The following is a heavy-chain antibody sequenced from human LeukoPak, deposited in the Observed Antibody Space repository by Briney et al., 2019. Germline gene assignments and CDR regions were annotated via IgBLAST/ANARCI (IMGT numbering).Heavy chain of an antibody. CDR1: GGTFSSYA. Sequence: SVKVSCKASGGTFSSYAISWVRQAPGQGLEWMGRIIPIFGTANYAQKFQGRVTITTDESTSTAYMELSSLRSEDTAVYYCARDRGYYDSSGYYYFDYWGQRTLVTVSS. D-gene: IGHD3-22*01. CDR2: IIPIFGTA. V-gene: IGHV1-69*05. CDR3: ARDRGYYDSSGYYYFDY. J-gene: IGHJ4*02.